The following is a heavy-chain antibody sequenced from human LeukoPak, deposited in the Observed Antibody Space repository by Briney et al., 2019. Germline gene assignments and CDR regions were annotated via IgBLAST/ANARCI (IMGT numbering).Heavy chain of an antibody. CDR3: ARASKTWMVTAIKDYYFDY. V-gene: IGHV1-8*01. J-gene: IGHJ4*02. D-gene: IGHD2-21*02. CDR1: GYTFTSDD. CDR2: VNPNSGNT. Sequence: ASVKVSCKASGYTFTSDDINWVRQATGQGLEWMGWVNPNSGNTGYAQNFQGRVTLTTNTSITTAYMELSSLRSEDTAVYYCARASKTWMVTAIKDYYFDYWGQGTLVT.